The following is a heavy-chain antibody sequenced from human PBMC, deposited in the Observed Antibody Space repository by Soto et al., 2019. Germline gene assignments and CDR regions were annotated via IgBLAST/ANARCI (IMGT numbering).Heavy chain of an antibody. Sequence: ASVKVSCKASGYTFTSYDINWVRQATGQGLEWMGWMNPNSGNTGYAQKFQGRVTMTRNTSISTAYMELSSLRSGDTAVYYCARGFEDYVWGSYRYLAYWGQGTLVTVSS. CDR2: MNPNSGNT. J-gene: IGHJ4*02. D-gene: IGHD3-16*02. V-gene: IGHV1-8*01. CDR3: ARGFEDYVWGSYRYLAY. CDR1: GYTFTSYD.